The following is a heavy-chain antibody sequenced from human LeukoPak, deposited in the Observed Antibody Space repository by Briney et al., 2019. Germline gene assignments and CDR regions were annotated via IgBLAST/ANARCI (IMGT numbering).Heavy chain of an antibody. CDR2: INPNSGGT. CDR3: ARHHDSYSYGFFSGYYYYMDV. J-gene: IGHJ6*03. Sequence: EASVKVSCKASGYTFTGYYMHWVRQAPGQGLEWMGWINPNSGGTNYAQKFQGRVTMTTDTSASTAYMELRSLRSDDTAVYCCARHHDSYSYGFFSGYYYYMDVWGKGTTVTVSS. D-gene: IGHD5-18*01. V-gene: IGHV1-2*02. CDR1: GYTFTGYY.